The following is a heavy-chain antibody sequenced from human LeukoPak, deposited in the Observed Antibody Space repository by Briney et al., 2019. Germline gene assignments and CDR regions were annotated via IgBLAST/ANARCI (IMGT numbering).Heavy chain of an antibody. Sequence: ASVKVSCKASGYVFTSFGITWVRQAPGQGLEWMGRISTLNDKTVFAEKFQGRLSMNTDTTTAYMTLRRLRSDDTAVYYCARSGSSSWSTLFDYWGQGSLVTVSS. V-gene: IGHV1-18*01. D-gene: IGHD6-13*01. J-gene: IGHJ4*02. CDR1: GYVFTSFG. CDR2: ISTLNDKT. CDR3: ARSGSSSWSTLFDY.